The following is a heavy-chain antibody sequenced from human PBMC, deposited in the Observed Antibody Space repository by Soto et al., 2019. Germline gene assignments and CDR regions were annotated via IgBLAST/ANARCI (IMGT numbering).Heavy chain of an antibody. Sequence: QVQLVQSGAEVRQPASSVKVSCKTSGGTFSSYAISWVRQAPRQGLEWMGGIVPIVGTTTYAQKFQGRVTITADEATSTAYMQLSRLRSDDTAVYYCVRVVAIPGYPDHWGQGTLVTVSS. CDR2: IVPIVGTT. D-gene: IGHD5-12*01. J-gene: IGHJ4*02. CDR3: VRVVAIPGYPDH. CDR1: GGTFSSYA. V-gene: IGHV1-69*12.